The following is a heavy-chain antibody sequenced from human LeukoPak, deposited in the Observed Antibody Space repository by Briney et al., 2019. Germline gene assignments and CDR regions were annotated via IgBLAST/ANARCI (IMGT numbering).Heavy chain of an antibody. CDR2: TYHNSKWYT. D-gene: IGHD3-10*01. V-gene: IGHV6-1*01. CDR3: ARNYYGSGSYYDSFDY. CDR1: GDSVSSNSAA. Sequence: SQTLSLTCAISGDSVSSNSAAWSWIRQSPSRGLEWLGRTYHNSKWYTDYALSVKSRITINPDTSKNQFSLQLNSVTPEDTAVYYCARNYYGSGSYYDSFDYWGQGILVTVSS. J-gene: IGHJ4*02.